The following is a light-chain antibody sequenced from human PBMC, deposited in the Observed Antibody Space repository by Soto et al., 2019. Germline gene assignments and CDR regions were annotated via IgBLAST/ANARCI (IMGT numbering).Light chain of an antibody. Sequence: IVLTQSPGTLSLSPGERATLSCRASQSVSSTYLAWYQQKPGQAPRLLIYGASSRATGIPDRFSGSGSGTDFTLTISRLEPEDFAVYYCQQYGGSPLWTFDQGTKVEIK. CDR3: QQYGGSPLWT. J-gene: IGKJ1*01. CDR2: GAS. CDR1: QSVSSTY. V-gene: IGKV3-20*01.